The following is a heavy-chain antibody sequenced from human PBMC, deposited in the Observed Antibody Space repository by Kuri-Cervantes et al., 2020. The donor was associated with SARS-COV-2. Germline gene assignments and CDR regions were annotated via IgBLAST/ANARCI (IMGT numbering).Heavy chain of an antibody. Sequence: GSLRLSCAVYGGSFSGYYWSWIHQPPGKGLEWIGEINHSGSTNYNPSLKSRVTISVDTSKNQFSLKLSSVTAADTAVYYCARISAVPAAKRTYYFDYWGQGTLVTVSS. D-gene: IGHD2-2*01. J-gene: IGHJ4*02. V-gene: IGHV4-34*01. CDR1: GGSFSGYY. CDR2: INHSGST. CDR3: ARISAVPAAKRTYYFDY.